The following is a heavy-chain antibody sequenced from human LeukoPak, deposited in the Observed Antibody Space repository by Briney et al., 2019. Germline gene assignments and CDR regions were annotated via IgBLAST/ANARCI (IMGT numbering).Heavy chain of an antibody. D-gene: IGHD1-1*01. CDR1: GYLFTNSW. V-gene: IGHV5-51*01. CDR3: ARQGYSDYGMDV. CDR2: IYPGDSDT. J-gene: IGHJ6*02. Sequence: GESLQISCKGSGYLFTNSWIAWVRQMPEKGLECMGIIYPGDSDTRYSPSFQGQVTISADKSISTAYLQWSSLKASDTAMYYCARQGYSDYGMDVWGQGTTVTVSS.